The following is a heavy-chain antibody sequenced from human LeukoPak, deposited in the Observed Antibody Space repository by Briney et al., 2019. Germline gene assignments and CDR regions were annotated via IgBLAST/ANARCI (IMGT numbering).Heavy chain of an antibody. D-gene: IGHD3-3*01. Sequence: GGSLRLSCAASGFTFSSYWMSWVRQAPGKGLEWVANIKQDGSEKYYVDSVKGRFTISRDNAKNSLYLQMNSLRAEDTAVYYCARDPRGFWSGIYYYYYGMDVWGQGTAVTVSS. CDR1: GFTFSSYW. CDR2: IKQDGSEK. J-gene: IGHJ6*02. V-gene: IGHV3-7*01. CDR3: ARDPRGFWSGIYYYYYGMDV.